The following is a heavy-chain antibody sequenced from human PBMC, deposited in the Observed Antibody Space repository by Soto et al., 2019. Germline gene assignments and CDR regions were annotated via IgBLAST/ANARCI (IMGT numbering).Heavy chain of an antibody. Sequence: KHTASVKVSCKASGGTFSSYTISWVRQAPGQGLEWMGRIIPILGIANYAQKFQGRVTITADKSTSTAYMELSSLRSEDTAVYYCAREGCSGGSCPWDYWGQGTLVTVSS. CDR3: AREGCSGGSCPWDY. CDR1: GGTFSSYT. CDR2: IIPILGIA. V-gene: IGHV1-69*04. D-gene: IGHD2-15*01. J-gene: IGHJ4*02.